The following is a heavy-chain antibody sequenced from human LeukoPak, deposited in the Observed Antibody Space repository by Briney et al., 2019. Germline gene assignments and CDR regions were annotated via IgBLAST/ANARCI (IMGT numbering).Heavy chain of an antibody. J-gene: IGHJ6*02. CDR2: IIPIFGTA. CDR1: GGTFSSYA. CDR3: ARVLLWFGDSDYYGMDV. D-gene: IGHD3-10*01. V-gene: IGHV1-69*13. Sequence: SVKVSCKASGGTFSSYAISWVRQAPGQGLEWMGGIIPIFGTANYAQKFQGRVTITADESTSTAYMELSSLRSEDTAVYYCARVLLWFGDSDYYGMDVWGQGTTVTVSS.